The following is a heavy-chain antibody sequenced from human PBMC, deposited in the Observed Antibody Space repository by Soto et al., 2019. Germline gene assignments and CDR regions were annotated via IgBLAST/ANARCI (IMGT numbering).Heavy chain of an antibody. CDR1: GGCISSYY. CDR2: IYYSGST. D-gene: IGHD6-19*01. CDR3: ARDSSRRLFVPY. Sequence: SETLSLTCTVSGGCISSYYWSWIRQPPGKGLEWIGYIYYSGSTNYNPSLKSRVTISVDTSKNQFSLKLSSVTAADTAVYYCARDSSRRLFVPYWGPGTLVTVS. J-gene: IGHJ4*02. V-gene: IGHV4-59*01.